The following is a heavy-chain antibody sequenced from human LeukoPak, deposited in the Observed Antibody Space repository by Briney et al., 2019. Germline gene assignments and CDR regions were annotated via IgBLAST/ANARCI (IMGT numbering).Heavy chain of an antibody. CDR2: ISGSGGST. CDR1: GFTFSSYA. CDR3: AKESAGVLYYGSGSYYTYFDY. V-gene: IGHV3-23*01. D-gene: IGHD3-10*01. Sequence: PGGSLRLSCAASGFTFSSYAMSWVRQAPGKGLEWVSAISGSGGSTYYADSVKGRFTISRDNSKNTLYLQMNSLRAEDTAVYYCAKESAGVLYYGSGSYYTYFDYWGQGTLVTVSS. J-gene: IGHJ4*02.